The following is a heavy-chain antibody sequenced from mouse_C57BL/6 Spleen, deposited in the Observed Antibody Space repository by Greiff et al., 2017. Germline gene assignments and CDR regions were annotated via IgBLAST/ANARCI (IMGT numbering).Heavy chain of an antibody. CDR3: AREGDCYPYFDY. Sequence: QVQLQQPGAELVRPGSSVKLSCKASGYTFTSYWMHWVKQRPIQGLEWIGNIDPSDSETHYNQKFKDKATLTVDKSSSTAYMQLSSLTSEDSAVYNCAREGDCYPYFDYWGQGTTLTVSS. CDR1: GYTFTSYW. J-gene: IGHJ2*01. D-gene: IGHD2-3*01. CDR2: IDPSDSET. V-gene: IGHV1-52*01.